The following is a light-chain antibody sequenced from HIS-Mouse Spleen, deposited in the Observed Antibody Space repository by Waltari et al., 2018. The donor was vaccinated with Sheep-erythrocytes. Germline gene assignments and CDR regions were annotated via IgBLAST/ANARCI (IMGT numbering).Light chain of an antibody. V-gene: IGLV2-8*01. Sequence: QSALTQPPSASGSPGQSVTISCTGTSSDVGGYNYVSWYQQHPGKAPKRMIYDVSKRTSVVPDLFSGSKASNTASLTISGLQAEDEADYYCCSYAGSYNHVFATGTKVTVL. CDR1: SSDVGGYNY. J-gene: IGLJ1*01. CDR2: DVS. CDR3: CSYAGSYNHV.